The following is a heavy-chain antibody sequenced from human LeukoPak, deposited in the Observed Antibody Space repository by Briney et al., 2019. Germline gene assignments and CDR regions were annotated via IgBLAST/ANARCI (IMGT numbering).Heavy chain of an antibody. CDR1: GYTFTGYY. Sequence: ASLKVSCKASGYTFTGYYMPWVPQAPGQGLEGMGWINPNRGGTTSAKTFQSRVTMTRDPSISTAYMGLRSLRSDGSAVYYCARAGVEIQNYDFWSGHWRGGWFDPWGQGTLVTVSS. D-gene: IGHD3-3*01. J-gene: IGHJ5*02. V-gene: IGHV1-2*02. CDR3: ARAGVEIQNYDFWSGHWRGGWFDP. CDR2: INPNRGGT.